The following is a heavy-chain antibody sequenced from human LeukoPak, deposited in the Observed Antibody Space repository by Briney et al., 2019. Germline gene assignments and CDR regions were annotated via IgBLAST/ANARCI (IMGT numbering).Heavy chain of an antibody. CDR2: INSDGSST. D-gene: IGHD4-17*01. CDR3: ARGGDYPYYYGMDV. Sequence: PGGSLRLSCAASGFTFSSYWMHWVRQAPGKGLVWDSRINSDGSSTSYADSVKGRFTISRDNAKNTLYLQMNSLRAEDTAVYYCARGGDYPYYYGMDVWGQGTTVTVSS. J-gene: IGHJ6*02. CDR1: GFTFSSYW. V-gene: IGHV3-74*01.